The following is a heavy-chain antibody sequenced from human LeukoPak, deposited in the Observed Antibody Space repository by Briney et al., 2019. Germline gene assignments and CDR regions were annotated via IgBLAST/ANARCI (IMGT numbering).Heavy chain of an antibody. D-gene: IGHD3-10*01. V-gene: IGHV4-59*08. CDR3: VRQTHYYGSGTYYFYYYIDV. CDR2: ISHSGTT. CDR1: VGSISSYY. Sequence: PSETLSLTCSVSVGSISSYYWSCIRRPPGKGLEGIGYISHSGTTNYTPSLKGRVTISVDTSKNQFSLKLSHVTAPDPAVYYCVRQTHYYGSGTYYFYYYIDVWGRGPTVTVSS. J-gene: IGHJ6*03.